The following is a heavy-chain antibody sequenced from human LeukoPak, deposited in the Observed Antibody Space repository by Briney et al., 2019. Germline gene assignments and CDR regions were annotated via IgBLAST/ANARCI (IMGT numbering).Heavy chain of an antibody. CDR3: ARGQRGITGTTYYYMDV. CDR1: GFTFSSYA. Sequence: PGGSLRLSCAASGFTFSSYAMHWVRQAPGKGLEWVAVISYDGSNKYYADSVKGRFTISRDNSKNTLYLQMNSLRAEDTAVYYCARGQRGITGTTYYYMDVWGKGTTVTVSS. J-gene: IGHJ6*03. CDR2: ISYDGSNK. D-gene: IGHD1-7*01. V-gene: IGHV3-30*01.